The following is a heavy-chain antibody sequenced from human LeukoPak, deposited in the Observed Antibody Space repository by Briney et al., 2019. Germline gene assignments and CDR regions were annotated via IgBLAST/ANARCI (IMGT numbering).Heavy chain of an antibody. D-gene: IGHD3-16*01. CDR3: AKDLGDYDDY. J-gene: IGHJ4*02. CDR1: GFTFTNYA. CDR2: ISDSGGST. V-gene: IGHV3-23*01. Sequence: GGSLRLSCAASGFTFTNYAMSWVRQAPGKGLEWVSGISDSGGSTYYADSVKGRFTISRDNSKNTLYLQMNSLRAEDTALYYCAKDLGDYDDYWGQGTLVTVSS.